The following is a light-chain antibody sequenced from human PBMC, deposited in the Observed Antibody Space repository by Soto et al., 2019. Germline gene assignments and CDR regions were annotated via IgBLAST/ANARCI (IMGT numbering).Light chain of an antibody. J-gene: IGLJ1*01. Sequence: QSVLTQPPSASGSPGQSVTISCTGTSIDVGGYNYVSWYQQHPGKAPKLMIYEVSKRPSGVPDRFSGSKSGNTASLTVSGLQAEDEADYYCSSYAGSNHYVFGTGTKLTVL. CDR1: SIDVGGYNY. CDR2: EVS. CDR3: SSYAGSNHYV. V-gene: IGLV2-8*01.